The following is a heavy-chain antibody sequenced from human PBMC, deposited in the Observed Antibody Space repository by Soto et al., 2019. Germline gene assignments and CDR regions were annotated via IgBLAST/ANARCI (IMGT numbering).Heavy chain of an antibody. V-gene: IGHV1-8*01. Sequence: QVQLVQSGAEVKKPGASVKVSCKASGYTFTSYDINWVRQATGQGLEWMGWMNPNSGNTGYEQKCQGRVTMTRNTSISTADMELSSLRSEDTAVYYCARVSQRLECWFDYWCQGGLVTVSS. CDR1: GYTFTSYD. CDR3: ARVSQRLECWFDY. D-gene: IGHD6-25*01. CDR2: MNPNSGNT. J-gene: IGHJ4*02.